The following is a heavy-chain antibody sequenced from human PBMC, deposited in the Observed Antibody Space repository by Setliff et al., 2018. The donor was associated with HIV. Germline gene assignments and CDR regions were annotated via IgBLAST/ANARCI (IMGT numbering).Heavy chain of an antibody. J-gene: IGHJ2*01. D-gene: IGHD3-10*01. CDR3: ARDMGGGDWYFDL. CDR1: GGSLSSGYYY. V-gene: IGHV4-61*02. Sequence: KPSETLSLTCTVSGGSLSSGYYYWSWVRQPAGKGLEWIGRIYSSGSTNYNPSLKSRVTISVDTSKNQFSLQLSSVTAADTAVYYCARDMGGGDWYFDLWGRGTLVTVSS. CDR2: IYSSGST.